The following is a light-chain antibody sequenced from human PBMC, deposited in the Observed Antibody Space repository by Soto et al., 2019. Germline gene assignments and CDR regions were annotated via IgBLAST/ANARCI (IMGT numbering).Light chain of an antibody. CDR2: QDS. Sequence: SYELTQPPSVSVSPGQTASITCSGDKLGAKYACWYQQKPGQSPVLVIYQDSKRPSGIPERFSGSNSGNTATLTISGTQAMDEADSYCQAWDSSTVVFGGGTKLTVL. CDR3: QAWDSSTVV. CDR1: KLGAKY. J-gene: IGLJ2*01. V-gene: IGLV3-1*01.